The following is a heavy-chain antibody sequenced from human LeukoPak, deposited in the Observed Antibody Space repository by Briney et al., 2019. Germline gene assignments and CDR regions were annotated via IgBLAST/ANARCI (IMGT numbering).Heavy chain of an antibody. D-gene: IGHD3-22*01. V-gene: IGHV4-59*01. CDR1: GRSISSYY. J-gene: IGHJ2*01. CDR2: IYYCGSN. Sequence: SQSLSLPCTVSGRSISSYYWSWVRQPPGKGLEWVGYIYYCGSNNYHPSLKSRVTISLETSNNHIFLKPGPVTAADTAGYYFWRPSGRYSSGYYYSWYSDLWGRGTLVTVSS. CDR3: WRPSGRYSSGYYYSWYSDL.